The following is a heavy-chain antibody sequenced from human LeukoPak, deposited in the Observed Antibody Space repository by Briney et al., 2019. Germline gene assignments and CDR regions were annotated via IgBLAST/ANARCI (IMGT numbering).Heavy chain of an antibody. J-gene: IGHJ6*02. CDR2: IIPILGIA. Sequence: SVKVSCKASGGTFSSYAISWVRQAPGQGLEWMGRIIPILGIANYAQKFQGGVTITADKSTSAAYMELSSLRSEDPAVYYCARDRGGFHYYYYYGMDVWGQGTTVTVSS. V-gene: IGHV1-69*04. CDR3: ARDRGGFHYYYYYGMDV. CDR1: GGTFSSYA. D-gene: IGHD5-24*01.